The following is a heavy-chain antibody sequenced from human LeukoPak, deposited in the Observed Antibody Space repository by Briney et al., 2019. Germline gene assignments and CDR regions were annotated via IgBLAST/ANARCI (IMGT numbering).Heavy chain of an antibody. D-gene: IGHD6-13*01. Sequence: KASETLSLTCTVSGGSISSYYWSWIRQPAGKGLEWIGRIYTSGSTNYNPSLKSRVTMSVDTSKNQFSLKLSSVTAADTAVYYCARLYSSSSGAHYYYYYMDVWGKGTTVTVSS. J-gene: IGHJ6*03. CDR3: ARLYSSSSGAHYYYYYMDV. V-gene: IGHV4-4*07. CDR1: GGSISSYY. CDR2: IYTSGST.